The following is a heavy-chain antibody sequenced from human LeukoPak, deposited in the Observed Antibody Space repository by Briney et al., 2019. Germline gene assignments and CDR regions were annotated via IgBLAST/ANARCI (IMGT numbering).Heavy chain of an antibody. Sequence: SETLSLTCTVSGGSISSYYWSWIRQPPGKGLEWIGYIYYSGSTNCNPSLKSRVTISVDTSKNQFSLKLSSVTAADTAVYYCAREAYYYDSSGYYYTFDYWGQGTLVTVSS. D-gene: IGHD3-22*01. CDR3: AREAYYYDSSGYYYTFDY. CDR1: GGSISSYY. V-gene: IGHV4-59*01. J-gene: IGHJ4*02. CDR2: IYYSGST.